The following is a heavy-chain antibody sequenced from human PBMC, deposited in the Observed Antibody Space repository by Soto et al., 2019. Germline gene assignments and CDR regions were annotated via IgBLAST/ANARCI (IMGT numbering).Heavy chain of an antibody. V-gene: IGHV4-31*03. CDR2: IYYSGST. D-gene: IGHD3-22*01. Sequence: QVQLQESGPGLVKPSQTLSLTCTVSGGSISSGGYYWSWIRQHPGKGLEWIGYIYYSGSTYYSPSLKSRVTISXXTXKXXFSLKLSSVTAAATAVYYCARERHDYYDSSGYLDYWGQGTLVTVSS. CDR3: ARERHDYYDSSGYLDY. CDR1: GGSISSGGYY. J-gene: IGHJ4*02.